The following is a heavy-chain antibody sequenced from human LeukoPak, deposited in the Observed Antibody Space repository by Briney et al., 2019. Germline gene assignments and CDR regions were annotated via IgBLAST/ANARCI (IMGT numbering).Heavy chain of an antibody. D-gene: IGHD3-3*01. J-gene: IGHJ4*02. CDR3: AKQADFWSGAIYFDY. V-gene: IGHV3-23*01. Sequence: GGSLRLSCAASGFTFSSYAMSWVRPAPGKGLEWVSAISGSGGSTYYADSVKGRFTISRDNSKNTLYLQMNSLRAEDTAVYYCAKQADFWSGAIYFDYWGQGTLVTVSS. CDR1: GFTFSSYA. CDR2: ISGSGGST.